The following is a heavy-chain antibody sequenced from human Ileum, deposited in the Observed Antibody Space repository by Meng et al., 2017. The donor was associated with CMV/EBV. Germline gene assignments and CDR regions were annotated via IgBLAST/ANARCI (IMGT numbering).Heavy chain of an antibody. D-gene: IGHD3-3*01. V-gene: IGHV3-30*04. CDR2: ISYDGNNK. CDR3: ARADLYYNSWSGYDY. CDR1: GFNFSSYA. Sequence: SGFNFSSYAIHWVRQAPGKRLEWVAVISYDGNNKYYSGSVKGRFTISRDNSKNTLYLQMNSLRAEDTAVYYCARADLYYNSWSGYDYWGQGALVTVSS. J-gene: IGHJ4*02.